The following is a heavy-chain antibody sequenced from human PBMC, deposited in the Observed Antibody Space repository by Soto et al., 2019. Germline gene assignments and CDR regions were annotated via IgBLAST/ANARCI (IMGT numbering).Heavy chain of an antibody. J-gene: IGHJ3*02. D-gene: IGHD3-10*01. Sequence: GGSLRLSCAASGFTFSTYAMSWVRHAPGKGLEWVSTISSSGGNTYYTDSVKGRFTISRDNSKNTLYLQMNSLRAEDTAIYYCAKRPTSTGFGDPFDIWGQGTMVTVSS. V-gene: IGHV3-23*01. CDR2: ISSSGGNT. CDR1: GFTFSTYA. CDR3: AKRPTSTGFGDPFDI.